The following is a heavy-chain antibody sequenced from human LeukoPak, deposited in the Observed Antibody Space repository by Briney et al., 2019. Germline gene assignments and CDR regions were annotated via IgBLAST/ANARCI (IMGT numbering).Heavy chain of an antibody. CDR1: GFTFNSYG. CDR3: AKDKRGSGSLPYYFDY. Sequence: GGSLRLSCAASGFTFNSYGMHWVRQAPGKGLEWVAFIRYDGNNKYYGDSVKGRFTISRDNSKNTLYLQMNSLRAEDTAVYYCAKDKRGSGSLPYYFDYWGQGTLVTVSS. J-gene: IGHJ4*02. CDR2: IRYDGNNK. V-gene: IGHV3-30*02. D-gene: IGHD3-10*01.